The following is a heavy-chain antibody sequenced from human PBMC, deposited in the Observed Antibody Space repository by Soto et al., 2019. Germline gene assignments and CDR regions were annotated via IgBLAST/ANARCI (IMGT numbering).Heavy chain of an antibody. D-gene: IGHD2-2*02. CDR2: IIPIFGTA. V-gene: IGHV1-69*13. J-gene: IGHJ4*02. CDR3: ARSSWGYCSSTSCYNYFDY. CDR1: GGTFSSYA. Sequence: SVKVSCKASGGTFSSYAISWVRQAPGQGLEWMGGIIPIFGTANYAQKFQGRVTITADESTSTAYMELSSLRSEDTAVYYCARSSWGYCSSTSCYNYFDYWGQGTLVTVSS.